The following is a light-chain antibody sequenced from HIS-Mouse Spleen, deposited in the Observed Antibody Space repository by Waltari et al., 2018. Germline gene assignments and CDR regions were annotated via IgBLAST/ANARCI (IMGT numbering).Light chain of an antibody. CDR2: EGS. CDR1: SSDVGGYNL. CDR3: CSYAGSSTVV. Sequence: QSALTQPASVSGSPGQSITISCTGTSSDVGGYNLFSWYQQHPGKAPKLMLYEGSKRPSGVSNRFSGSKSGNTASLTISGLQAEDEADYYCCSYAGSSTVVFGGGTKLTVL. V-gene: IGLV2-23*01. J-gene: IGLJ2*01.